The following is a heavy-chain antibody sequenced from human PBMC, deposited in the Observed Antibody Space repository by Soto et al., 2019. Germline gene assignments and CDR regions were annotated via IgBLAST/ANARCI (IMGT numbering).Heavy chain of an antibody. Sequence: SETLSLTCTVSGGSISSGGYYWSWIRQHPGKGLEWIGYIYYSGSTYYNPSLKSRVTISVDTSKNQFSLKLSSVTAADTAVYYCARNPTLAGHYDSSGYYTGSFDYWGQGTLITVSS. CDR2: IYYSGST. CDR1: GGSISSGGYY. J-gene: IGHJ4*02. D-gene: IGHD3-22*01. V-gene: IGHV4-31*03. CDR3: ARNPTLAGHYDSSGYYTGSFDY.